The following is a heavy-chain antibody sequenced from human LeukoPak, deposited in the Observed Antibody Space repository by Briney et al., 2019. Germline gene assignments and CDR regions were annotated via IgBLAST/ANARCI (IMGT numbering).Heavy chain of an antibody. V-gene: IGHV3-30*02. CDR1: GFTFSSYW. J-gene: IGHJ3*02. CDR2: IRYDGSNK. D-gene: IGHD3-3*01. CDR3: ARTVLEWLSPPDDAFDI. Sequence: GGSLRLSCAASGFTFSSYWMSWVRQAPGKGLEWVAFIRYDGSNKYYADSVKGRFTISRDNSKNTLYLQMNSLRAEDTAVYYCARTVLEWLSPPDDAFDIWGQGTMVTVSS.